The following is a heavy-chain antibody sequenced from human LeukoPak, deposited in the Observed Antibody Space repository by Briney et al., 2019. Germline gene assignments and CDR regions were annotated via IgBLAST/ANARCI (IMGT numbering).Heavy chain of an antibody. D-gene: IGHD6-19*01. Sequence: PSETLSLTCTVSGSSISNYYWTWIRQPAGKGLEWIGRIYTSGGTHYNPSLKTRVTMSVDTSKNQVSLKLSPVTAADTAMYYCARAAEYSSGWYLFDYWGQGILVTVSA. CDR1: GSSISNYY. J-gene: IGHJ4*02. CDR2: IYTSGGT. V-gene: IGHV4-4*07. CDR3: ARAAEYSSGWYLFDY.